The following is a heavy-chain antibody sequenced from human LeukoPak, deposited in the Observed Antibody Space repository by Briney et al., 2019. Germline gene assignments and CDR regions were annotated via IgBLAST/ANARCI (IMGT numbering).Heavy chain of an antibody. CDR2: MNPKSGNT. CDR1: GYTFTRYD. Sequence: VASVKVSCKASGYTFTRYDINWVRQATGQGLEWMGWMNPKSGNTGHAQKFQGRVTITRDTSISTVYMELSSLRSEDTAVYFCARVDGSPDYWGQGPLVTVSS. CDR3: ARVDGSPDY. V-gene: IGHV1-8*03. D-gene: IGHD2-15*01. J-gene: IGHJ4*02.